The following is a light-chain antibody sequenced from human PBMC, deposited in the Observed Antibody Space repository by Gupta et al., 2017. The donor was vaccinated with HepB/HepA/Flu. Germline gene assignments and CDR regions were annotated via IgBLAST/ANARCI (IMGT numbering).Light chain of an antibody. CDR1: QSISSY. J-gene: IGKJ1*01. CDR3: QQSDNTPET. V-gene: IGKV1-39*01. CDR2: AAS. Sequence: DIQMTQSPSSLSASVGDRVTITCRASQSISSYLNWYQQKPGKAPKLLIYAASNLQSGVPSRFSGSGSGTDFTLTISSLQPEDFGTYYCQQSDNTPETFGQGTKVEIK.